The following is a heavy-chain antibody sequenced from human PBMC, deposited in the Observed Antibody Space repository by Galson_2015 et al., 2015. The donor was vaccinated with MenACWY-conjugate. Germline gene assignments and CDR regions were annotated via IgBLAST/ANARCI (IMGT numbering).Heavy chain of an antibody. CDR2: ISGSGEST. D-gene: IGHD1-26*01. CDR3: ATGGRNYYGPIGGLFDY. CDR1: GFIFSSYA. V-gene: IGHV3-23*01. J-gene: IGHJ4*02. Sequence: SLRLSCAASGFIFSSYAMSWVRQAPGKGLEWVSTISGSGESTYYADSVKGRSTISRDHSKNTLYLHVDNLRAEDTAVYYCATGGRNYYGPIGGLFDYWGQGTLVTVSS.